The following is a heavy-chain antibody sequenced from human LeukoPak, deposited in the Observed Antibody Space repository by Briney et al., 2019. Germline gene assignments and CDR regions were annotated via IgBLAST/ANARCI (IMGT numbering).Heavy chain of an antibody. CDR2: ISGSGGST. J-gene: IGHJ4*02. D-gene: IGHD6-19*01. Sequence: GGSLRLSCAASGFTFSSYAMSRVRQAPGKGLEWVSAISGSGGSTYYADSVKGRFTISRDNSKNTLYLQMNSLRAKDTAVYYCAKDRSSIAVAGTYDYWGQGTLVTVSS. V-gene: IGHV3-23*01. CDR3: AKDRSSIAVAGTYDY. CDR1: GFTFSSYA.